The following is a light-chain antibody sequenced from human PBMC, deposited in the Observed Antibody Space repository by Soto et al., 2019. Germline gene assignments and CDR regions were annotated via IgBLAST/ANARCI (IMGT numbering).Light chain of an antibody. V-gene: IGKV1-39*01. CDR3: QQRYSTPIT. J-gene: IGKJ5*01. Sequence: IQMTQSPSSLSASVGDRLTITCGASQSISSYLNWYQQTPGKDTKLLIYAASSLQSGVPSRVSGSGSGTDFTLTISSLQPEEVATDYCQQRYSTPITFGQGTRLEIK. CDR2: AAS. CDR1: QSISSY.